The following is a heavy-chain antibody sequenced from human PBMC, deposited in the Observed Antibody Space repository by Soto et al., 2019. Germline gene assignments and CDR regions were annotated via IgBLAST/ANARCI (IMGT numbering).Heavy chain of an antibody. CDR2: ISADDGQT. V-gene: IGHV1-18*01. Sequence: QVELVQSGGEVKKPGASVKVSCKASGYIFTNYGITWVRQAPGQGLEWLGWISADDGQTHYGQKGQDRVSLTTDASASTAFMDLRSLTSDATAEYFCARLGLRAVDYHYGLDVWGQATTVTVSS. D-gene: IGHD2-15*01. CDR1: GYIFTNYG. CDR3: ARLGLRAVDYHYGLDV. J-gene: IGHJ6*02.